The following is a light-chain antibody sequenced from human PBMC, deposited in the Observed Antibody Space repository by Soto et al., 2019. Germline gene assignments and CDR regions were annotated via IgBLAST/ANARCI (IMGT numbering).Light chain of an antibody. J-gene: IGKJ1*01. CDR3: QQYGSSSRP. V-gene: IGKV3-20*01. CDR1: QSVSSY. CDR2: GAS. Sequence: EIVLTQSPGTLSLSPGERATLSCRASQSVSSYLAWYQQKPGQAPRLLIYGASSRATGIPDRFSGSGSGTDFTITSSRVEPEDFAVYYCQQYGSSSRPCGEGTKVEIK.